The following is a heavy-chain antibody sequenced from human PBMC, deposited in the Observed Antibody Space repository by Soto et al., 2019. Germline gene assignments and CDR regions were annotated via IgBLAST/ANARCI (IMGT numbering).Heavy chain of an antibody. CDR2: IIPILGTA. Sequence: SVKVSCKASGGTFSSYAISWVRQAPGQGLEWMGGIIPILGTANYAQKFQGRVTITADESTSTAYMELSSLRSEDTAVYYCARGVVVPAATRNYYYYGMDVWGQGTTVTVSS. J-gene: IGHJ6*02. V-gene: IGHV1-69*13. CDR3: ARGVVVPAATRNYYYYGMDV. CDR1: GGTFSSYA. D-gene: IGHD2-2*01.